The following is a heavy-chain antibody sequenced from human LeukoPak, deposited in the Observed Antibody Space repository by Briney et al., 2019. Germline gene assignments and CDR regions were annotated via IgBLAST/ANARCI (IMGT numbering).Heavy chain of an antibody. D-gene: IGHD2-15*01. Sequence: ASVKVSCKASGYTFITYGISWVRQAPGQGLEWMGWISPYNGNTNYAQKLQGRLTMTTDTSTSTAYMELRSLGSDDTALHYCAREGYCSGGSCHSGIIDFWGQGTLVTVSS. CDR2: ISPYNGNT. J-gene: IGHJ4*02. CDR1: GYTFITYG. V-gene: IGHV1-18*01. CDR3: AREGYCSGGSCHSGIIDF.